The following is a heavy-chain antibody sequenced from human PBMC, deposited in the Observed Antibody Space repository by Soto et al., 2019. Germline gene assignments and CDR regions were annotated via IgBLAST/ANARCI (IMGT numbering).Heavy chain of an antibody. D-gene: IGHD3-16*01. CDR3: AKSRGTVSHGNNSNYFGS. V-gene: IGHV4-31*03. Sequence: QVQLQESGPGLVKPSQTLSLTCTVSGDSISNGDYFWTWIRQPPGKGLEWIGYIYYTGSTNYNPYHKSRLTMSVDTSTNQFSLSLTSVTAAGTAVYFCAKSRGTVSHGNNSNYFGSWGQGTLVTVAS. CDR2: IYYTGST. CDR1: GDSISNGDYF. J-gene: IGHJ4*02.